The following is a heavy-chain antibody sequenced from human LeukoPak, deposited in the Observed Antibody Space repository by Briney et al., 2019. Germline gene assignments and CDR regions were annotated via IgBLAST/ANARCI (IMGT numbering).Heavy chain of an antibody. CDR3: ARSRWLDAFDY. Sequence: GGSLRLSCVASGFTFSSYTVNWVRQAPGKGLEWVSSISSSSSSIYYADSVKGRFTISRDNAKNTLYLQMNSLRADDTAVYYCARSRWLDAFDYWGQGTLVTVSS. J-gene: IGHJ4*02. CDR1: GFTFSSYT. CDR2: ISSSSSSI. V-gene: IGHV3-21*01. D-gene: IGHD6-19*01.